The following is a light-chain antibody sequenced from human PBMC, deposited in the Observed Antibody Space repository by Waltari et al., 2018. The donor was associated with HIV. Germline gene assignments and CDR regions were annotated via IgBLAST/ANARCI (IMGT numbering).Light chain of an antibody. CDR3: QAWDSSTVV. Sequence: SYELTQPPSVSVSPGQTASITCSGDKLGDQYACWYQQKPGQSPVLGIYQDSKRPSGIPERFSGSNSGNTATLTISGTQAMDEADYYCQAWDSSTVVFGGGTKLTVL. CDR2: QDS. V-gene: IGLV3-1*01. CDR1: KLGDQY. J-gene: IGLJ2*01.